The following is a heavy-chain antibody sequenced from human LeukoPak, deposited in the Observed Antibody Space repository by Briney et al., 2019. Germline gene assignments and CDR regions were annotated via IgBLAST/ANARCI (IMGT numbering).Heavy chain of an antibody. J-gene: IGHJ4*02. CDR2: IVTDSGAT. V-gene: IGHV1-2*02. CDR3: ARGGIHHGFDF. Sequence: ASVKVSCKASGFTFSAFWMHWVRQAPGQGLEWMGWIVTDSGATNYAKKFQGAVTMTRDTSTSTVYMELRRLTTDDTAVYYCARGGIHHGFDFWGQGSLVTVSP. CDR1: GFTFSAFW. D-gene: IGHD1-26*01.